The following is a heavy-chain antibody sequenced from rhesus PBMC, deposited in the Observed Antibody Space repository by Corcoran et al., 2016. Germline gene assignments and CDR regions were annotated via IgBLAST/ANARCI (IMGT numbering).Heavy chain of an antibody. CDR3: ARLDGNWSDS. Sequence: QLQLQESGPGLLRPSETLSLTCAASVGSISINYCSWIAQPPGKGLEGIGPISGSGGSTSYNPSLKSRVTISTDTSKNQFSLKLSSVTAADTAVYYCARLDGNWSDSWGQGVVVTVSS. CDR1: VGSISINY. J-gene: IGHJ6*01. V-gene: IGHV4-173*01. D-gene: IGHD4-35*01. CDR2: ISGSGGST.